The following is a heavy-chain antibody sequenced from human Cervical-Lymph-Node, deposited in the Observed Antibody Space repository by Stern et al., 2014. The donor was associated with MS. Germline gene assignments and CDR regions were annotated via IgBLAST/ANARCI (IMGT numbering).Heavy chain of an antibody. CDR1: GDSITKTSW. CDR2: IHHSGGTT. Sequence: QVQLQESGPGLVEPSGTLSLTCAVSGDSITKTSWWSWVRQPPGKGLEWIGEIHHSGGTTNYNPSLLSRVTISVDKSKNQLSLILNSVTAADTAMYYCAREMTCDAFDLGPRDNGHRLF. J-gene: IGHJ3*01. CDR3: AREMTCDAFD. V-gene: IGHV4-4*02.